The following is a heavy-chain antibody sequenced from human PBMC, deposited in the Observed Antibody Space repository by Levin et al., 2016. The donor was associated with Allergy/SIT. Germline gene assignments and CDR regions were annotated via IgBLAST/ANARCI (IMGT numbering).Heavy chain of an antibody. CDR2: ISSSSEII. CDR3: ARDRGSGGRDLVY. V-gene: IGHV3-48*02. D-gene: IGHD2-15*01. CDR1: GFTFISYN. J-gene: IGHJ4*02. Sequence: GESLKISCAASGFTFISYNMNWVRQAPGKGLEWVSYISSSSEIIYYADSVKGRFTISRDNAKNSLYLQMNSLRDEDTAVYYCARDRGSGGRDLVYWGQGTLVIVSS.